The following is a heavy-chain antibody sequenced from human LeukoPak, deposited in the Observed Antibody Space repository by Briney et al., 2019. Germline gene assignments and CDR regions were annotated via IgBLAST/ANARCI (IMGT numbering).Heavy chain of an antibody. V-gene: IGHV5-51*01. CDR1: AYSFSSYW. CDR3: ARATTGTRTIDY. CDR2: IYPDDSDT. J-gene: IGHJ4*02. D-gene: IGHD1-7*01. Sequence: GESLKISCKGSAYSFSSYWIAWVRQMPGKGLELMGIIYPDDSDTRYSPPFQGQVTISADKSVSTAYLQWSSLKASDTAMYYCARATTGTRTIDYWGQGTLVTVSS.